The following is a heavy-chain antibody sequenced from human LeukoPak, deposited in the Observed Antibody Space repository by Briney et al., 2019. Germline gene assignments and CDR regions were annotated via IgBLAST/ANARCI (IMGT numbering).Heavy chain of an antibody. CDR2: IIPIFGTA. V-gene: IGHV1-69*06. J-gene: IGHJ4*02. D-gene: IGHD1-26*01. CDR3: AKDPYSGSYYVGAWSLTYYFDY. CDR1: GGTFSSYA. Sequence: SVKVSCKASGGTFSSYAISWVRQAPGQGLEWMGGIIPIFGTANYAQKFQGRVTITADKSTSTAYMELNSLRAEDTAVYYCAKDPYSGSYYVGAWSLTYYFDYRGQGTLVTVSS.